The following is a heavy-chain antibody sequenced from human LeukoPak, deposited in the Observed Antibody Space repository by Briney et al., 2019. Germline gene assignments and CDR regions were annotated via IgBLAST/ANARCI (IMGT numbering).Heavy chain of an antibody. CDR2: IYSSGST. Sequence: SETLSLTCTVSRYSITSGFYWGWIRQPPGKGLEWIGSIYSSGSTYYNPSLKSRVTISVDTSKNQFSLKLSSVTAADTAVYYCARDWVTITDDAFDIWGQGTMVTVSS. V-gene: IGHV4-38-2*02. CDR1: RYSITSGFY. CDR3: ARDWVTITDDAFDI. J-gene: IGHJ3*02. D-gene: IGHD5-12*01.